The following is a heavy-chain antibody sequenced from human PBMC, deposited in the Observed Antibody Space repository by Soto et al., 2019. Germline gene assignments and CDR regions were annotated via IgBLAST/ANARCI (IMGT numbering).Heavy chain of an antibody. CDR1: GFTFISYA. D-gene: IGHD2-2*01. Sequence: EVQLLESGGGLVQPGGSLRLSCAASGFTFISYAMTWVRQTPEKGLQWVSTISGSGGSTFYADSVKGRFTISRDNSKNTFYLQMHSLRAEDTAVYYCAKGQPGVPNRDVWGQGTTVIVSS. CDR2: ISGSGGST. CDR3: AKGQPGVPNRDV. V-gene: IGHV3-23*01. J-gene: IGHJ6*02.